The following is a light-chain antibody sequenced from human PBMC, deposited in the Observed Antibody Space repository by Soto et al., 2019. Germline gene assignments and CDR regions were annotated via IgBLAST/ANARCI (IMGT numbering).Light chain of an antibody. CDR3: QQYNNWPPWT. CDR1: QSVSSN. V-gene: IGKV3-15*01. CDR2: GAS. Sequence: EIVMTQSPATLSVSPVERATLSCRASQSVSSNLAWYQQKPGQAPRLLIYGASTRATGIPARFSGSGSGTEFTLTISSLQSEDFAVYYCQQYNNWPPWTCGQGTKVDIK. J-gene: IGKJ1*01.